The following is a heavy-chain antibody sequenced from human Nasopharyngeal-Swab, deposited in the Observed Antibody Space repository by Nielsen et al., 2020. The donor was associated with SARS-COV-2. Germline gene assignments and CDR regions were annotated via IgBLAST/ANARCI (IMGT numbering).Heavy chain of an antibody. CDR1: GYTFTSYG. CDR3: ARGLDYDFWSGHLPFDY. V-gene: IGHV1-18*01. CDR2: ISAYNGNT. J-gene: IGHJ4*02. D-gene: IGHD3-3*01. Sequence: ASVKVFCKASGYTFTSYGISWVRQAPGQGLEWMGWISAYNGNTNYAQKLQGRVTMTTDTSTSTAYMELRSLRSDDTAVYYCARGLDYDFWSGHLPFDYWGQGTLVTVST.